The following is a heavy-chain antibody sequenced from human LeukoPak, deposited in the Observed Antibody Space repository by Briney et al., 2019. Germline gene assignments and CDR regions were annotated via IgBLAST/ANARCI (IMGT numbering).Heavy chain of an antibody. D-gene: IGHD2-2*01. CDR2: IKSKTDGGTT. V-gene: IGHV3-15*01. Sequence: GGSLRLSCAASGFTFSNAWMTWIRQAPGKGLEWVGRIKSKTDGGTTDYAAPVKGRITISRDDSKNTLYLQMNSLKTEDTAVYYCTSTSRLCTSTSCYYYAMDVWGQGTTVTVSS. CDR1: GFTFSNAW. CDR3: TSTSRLCTSTSCYYYAMDV. J-gene: IGHJ6*02.